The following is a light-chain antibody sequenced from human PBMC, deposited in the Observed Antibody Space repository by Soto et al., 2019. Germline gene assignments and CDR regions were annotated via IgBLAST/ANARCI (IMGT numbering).Light chain of an antibody. CDR3: QQYGSSSWT. Sequence: EIVLTHSPGTLSLSPGDTATLSCRASQTIGRNYLAWYQQKPGQAPRLLIYGASSRATGIPDRFSGSGSGTDFTLTISRLEPEDFAVYYCQQYGSSSWTFGQGTKVDIK. CDR2: GAS. CDR1: QTIGRNY. J-gene: IGKJ1*01. V-gene: IGKV3-20*01.